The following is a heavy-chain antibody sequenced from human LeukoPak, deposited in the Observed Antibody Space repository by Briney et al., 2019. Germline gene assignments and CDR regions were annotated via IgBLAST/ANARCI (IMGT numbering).Heavy chain of an antibody. V-gene: IGHV3-48*03. Sequence: GGSLRLSCAVSGFTFSNFEMNWVRQAPGKGLEWVSFISSGGTVMHYADSVKGRFTISRDNSKNSLYLQMNSLRDEDTAIYYCARDNREWQRVLDSWGQGTLVTVSS. J-gene: IGHJ4*02. D-gene: IGHD6-6*01. CDR1: GFTFSNFE. CDR3: ARDNREWQRVLDS. CDR2: ISSGGTVM.